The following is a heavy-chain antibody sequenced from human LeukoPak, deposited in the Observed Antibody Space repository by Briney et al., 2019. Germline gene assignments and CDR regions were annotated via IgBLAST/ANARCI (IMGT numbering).Heavy chain of an antibody. CDR3: ARHGGSGSFDY. D-gene: IGHD3-3*01. V-gene: IGHV4-59*08. CDR1: GGSISPYY. J-gene: IGHJ4*02. Sequence: PSETLSLTCTVSGGSISPYYWSWIRQPPGKGLEWIGYIYDSGSTNYNPSLKSRVTMSLDTSKNQFSLKLRSVTAADTAVYYCARHGGSGSFDYWGQGTLVTVSS. CDR2: IYDSGST.